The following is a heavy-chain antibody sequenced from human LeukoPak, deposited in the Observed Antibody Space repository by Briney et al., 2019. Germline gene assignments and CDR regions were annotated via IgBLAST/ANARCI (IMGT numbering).Heavy chain of an antibody. Sequence: GESLRISCKGSGYSFANYWIGWVRQMPGKGLEWMGIIYPGDSDTRYSPSIQGQVTISADKSISTAYLQWSSLKASDTAMYYCARHEYSYGYDYWGQGTLVTVSS. V-gene: IGHV5-51*01. D-gene: IGHD5-18*01. CDR3: ARHEYSYGYDY. CDR1: GYSFANYW. J-gene: IGHJ4*02. CDR2: IYPGDSDT.